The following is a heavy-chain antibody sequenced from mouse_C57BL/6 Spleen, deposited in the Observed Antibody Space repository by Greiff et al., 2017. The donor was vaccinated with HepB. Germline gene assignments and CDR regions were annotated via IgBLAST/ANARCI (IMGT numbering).Heavy chain of an antibody. V-gene: IGHV1-26*01. J-gene: IGHJ1*03. D-gene: IGHD2-1*01. CDR2: INPNNGGT. CDR1: GYTFTDYY. Sequence: VQLQQSGPELVKPGASVKISCKASGYTFTDYYMNWVKQSHGKSLEWIGDINPNNGGTSYNQKFKGKATLTVDKSSSTAYMELRSLTSEDSAVYYCARLYYGNYGGYFDVWGTGTTVTVSS. CDR3: ARLYYGNYGGYFDV.